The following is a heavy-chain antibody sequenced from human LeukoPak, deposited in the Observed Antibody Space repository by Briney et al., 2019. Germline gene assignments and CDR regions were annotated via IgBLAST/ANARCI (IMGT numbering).Heavy chain of an antibody. CDR2: INPNSGDT. CDR1: GYTFTGYY. D-gene: IGHD2-15*01. CDR3: AKMGRASCYSCWFDP. J-gene: IGHJ5*02. Sequence: ASVKVSCKASGYTFTGYYMHWVRQAPGQGLEWMGWINPNSGDTKYAQKFQGRVTMTRDTSIKTAYMELSRLRSDDTAIYYCAKMGRASCYSCWFDPWGQGTLVTVSS. V-gene: IGHV1-2*02.